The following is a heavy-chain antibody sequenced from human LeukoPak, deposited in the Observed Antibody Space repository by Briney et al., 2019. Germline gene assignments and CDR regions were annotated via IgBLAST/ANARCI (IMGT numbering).Heavy chain of an antibody. D-gene: IGHD3-22*01. J-gene: IGHJ4*02. CDR1: GYSISSGYY. Sequence: SETLSLTCTVSGYSISSGYYWGWIRQPPGKGLEWIGEINHSGSTNYNPSLKGRVTISVDTSKNQFSLKLSSVTAADTAVYYCAGGVGSGYTDYWGQGALVTVSS. CDR3: AGGVGSGYTDY. CDR2: INHSGST. V-gene: IGHV4-38-2*02.